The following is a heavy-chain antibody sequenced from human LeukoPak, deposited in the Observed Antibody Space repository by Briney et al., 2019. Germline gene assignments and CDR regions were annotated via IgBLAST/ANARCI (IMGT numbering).Heavy chain of an antibody. CDR1: GFTFSSYE. V-gene: IGHV3-48*03. CDR2: ISSSGSTI. Sequence: GGSLRLSCAASGFTFSSYEMNWVRQAPGKGLEWVSYISSSGSTIYYADSVKGRFTISRDNAKNSLYLQMNSLRAEDTAVYYRARDRQGFLDYWGQGTLVTVSS. D-gene: IGHD2-15*01. CDR3: ARDRQGFLDY. J-gene: IGHJ4*02.